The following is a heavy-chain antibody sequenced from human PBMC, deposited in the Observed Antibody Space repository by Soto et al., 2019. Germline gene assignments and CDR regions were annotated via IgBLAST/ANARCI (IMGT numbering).Heavy chain of an antibody. CDR1: GGTFSSYA. J-gene: IGHJ6*02. CDR3: ARSQGGSSSLDIYYYYYYGMDV. D-gene: IGHD2-15*01. CDR2: VIPIFGTA. V-gene: IGHV1-69*01. Sequence: QVQLVQSGAEVKKPGSSVKVSCKAPGGTFSSYAISWVRQAPGQGLEWMGGVIPIFGTAKYAQKLQGRVRITADESTSTGYMELRSLRSEDTAVYYCARSQGGSSSLDIYYYYYYGMDVWGQGTTVTVSS.